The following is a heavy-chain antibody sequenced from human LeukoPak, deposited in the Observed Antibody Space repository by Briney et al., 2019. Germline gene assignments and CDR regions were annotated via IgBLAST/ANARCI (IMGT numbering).Heavy chain of an antibody. CDR1: GFTFSSYA. J-gene: IGHJ6*03. Sequence: GGSLRLSCAASGFTFSSYAMHWVRQAPGKGLEWVAVISYDGSNKYYADSVKGRFTISRDNSKNTLYLQMNSLRAEDTAVYYCARAGGSIAARLYYYYMDVWGKGTTVTVSS. D-gene: IGHD6-6*01. CDR2: ISYDGSNK. CDR3: ARAGGSIAARLYYYYMDV. V-gene: IGHV3-30-3*01.